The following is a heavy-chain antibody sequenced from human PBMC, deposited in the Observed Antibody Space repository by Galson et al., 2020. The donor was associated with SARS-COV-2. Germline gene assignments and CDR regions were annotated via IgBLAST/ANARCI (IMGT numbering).Heavy chain of an antibody. D-gene: IGHD3-9*01. J-gene: IGHJ4*02. CDR1: GYTFTSYG. Sequence: ASVMVSCKASGYTFTSYGISLVRQAPGQGLEWMGWVSAYHGNTNYPQKLPGSVTMTSDTSTSTAYMGLRSLGSYATAVYYRALILTGYYSADYWGQGALVTVST. CDR2: VSAYHGNT. CDR3: ALILTGYYSADY. V-gene: IGHV1-18*01.